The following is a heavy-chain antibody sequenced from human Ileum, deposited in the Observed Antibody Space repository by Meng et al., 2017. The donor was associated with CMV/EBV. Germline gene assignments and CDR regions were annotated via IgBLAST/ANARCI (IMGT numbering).Heavy chain of an antibody. Sequence: GESLKISCVATGFNFDAYAMAWVRQAPGRGLEWVADIKEDASEKYYVDSVRGRFTISRDHAKNSLYLQMNSLRAEDTAVYYCARIVRPCRDDRCDHYFDYWGQGTLVTVSS. CDR3: ARIVRPCRDDRCDHYFDY. D-gene: IGHD5-24*01. CDR2: IKEDASEK. CDR1: GFNFDAYA. J-gene: IGHJ4*02. V-gene: IGHV3-7*01.